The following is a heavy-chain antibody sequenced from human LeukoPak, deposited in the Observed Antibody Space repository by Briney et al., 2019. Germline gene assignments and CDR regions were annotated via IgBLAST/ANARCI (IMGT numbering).Heavy chain of an antibody. CDR3: ARVVTLFDYYYYMDV. V-gene: IGHV4-59*01. CDR1: GGSISSYY. D-gene: IGHD4-23*01. CDR2: IYYSGRT. J-gene: IGHJ6*03. Sequence: SETLSLTCTVSGGSISSYYWSWLRQPPGKGLEWVGDIYYSGRTNYNPSLKSRVTISVDTSKDQFSLKLSSVTAADTAVYYCARVVTLFDYYYYMDVWGKGTTVTVSS.